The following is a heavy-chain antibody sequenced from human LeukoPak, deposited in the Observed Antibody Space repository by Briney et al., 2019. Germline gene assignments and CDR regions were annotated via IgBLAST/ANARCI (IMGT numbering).Heavy chain of an antibody. J-gene: IGHJ3*02. D-gene: IGHD3-22*01. Sequence: GGSLRLSCAASGFTVSSNYMGWVRQAPGKGLEWVSVLYSGGSTNYPDSVKGRFTISRDNSQNTLYLQMDSLRAEDTAVYYCARLYDSSAYGAFDIWGQGTMVTVSS. CDR1: GFTVSSNY. V-gene: IGHV3-66*02. CDR2: LYSGGST. CDR3: ARLYDSSAYGAFDI.